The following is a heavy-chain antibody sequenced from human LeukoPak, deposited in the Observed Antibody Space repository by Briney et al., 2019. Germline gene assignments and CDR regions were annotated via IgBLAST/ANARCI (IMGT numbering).Heavy chain of an antibody. CDR2: IYSGGTT. V-gene: IGHV3-66*02. CDR3: ARDLKTRAFDY. CDR1: GFAVSSNY. J-gene: IGHJ4*02. Sequence: PGGSLRLSCAASGFAVSSNYMSWVRQAPGKGLEWVSVIYSGGTTYYADSVKGRFTISRDNSKNTLYLQMNSLRAEDTAVYYCARDLKTRAFDYWSQGTLVTVSS.